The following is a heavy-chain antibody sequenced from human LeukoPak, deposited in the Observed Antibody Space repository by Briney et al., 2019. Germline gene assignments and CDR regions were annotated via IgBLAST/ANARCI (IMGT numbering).Heavy chain of an antibody. Sequence: SVKVSCKASGGTFSSYAISWVRQAPGQGLEWMGRIIPIFGTANYAQKFQGRVTITTDESTSTAYMELSSLRSEDTAVYYCARDTGFHDSSGYPHFDYWGQGTLVTVSS. V-gene: IGHV1-69*05. J-gene: IGHJ4*02. CDR2: IIPIFGTA. CDR1: GGTFSSYA. D-gene: IGHD3-22*01. CDR3: ARDTGFHDSSGYPHFDY.